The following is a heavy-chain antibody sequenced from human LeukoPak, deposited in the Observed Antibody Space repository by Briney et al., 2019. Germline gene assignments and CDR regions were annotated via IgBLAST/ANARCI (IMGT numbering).Heavy chain of an antibody. CDR3: VRHGDYGIDAFDI. CDR1: GDSINTNSYF. V-gene: IGHV4-39*01. D-gene: IGHD4-17*01. J-gene: IGHJ3*02. CDR2: VYYSGST. Sequence: PSETLSLTCTVSGDSINTNSYFWGWIRQPPGKGLEWIGSVYYSGSTYSSPSLKSRVTMSVDTSKNQFSLNLNSVTATDTAAYYCVRHGDYGIDAFDIWGQGTMVTVSS.